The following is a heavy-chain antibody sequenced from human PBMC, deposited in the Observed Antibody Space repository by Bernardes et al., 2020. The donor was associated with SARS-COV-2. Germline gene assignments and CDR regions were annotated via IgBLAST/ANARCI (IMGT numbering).Heavy chain of an antibody. CDR2: INHSGST. CDR1: GGSYSGYY. J-gene: IGHJ5*02. D-gene: IGHD3-3*01. Sequence: SETLSLTCAVSGGSYSGYYWSWIHQPPGKGLEWIEEINHSGSTTYNPSLKSRVTMSVDTSKNQFSLNLYSVTAADTAVYYCARGASFGFLSGYSFGRGGPFDPWGQGVLVTVSS. CDR3: ARGASFGFLSGYSFGRGGPFDP. V-gene: IGHV4-34*01.